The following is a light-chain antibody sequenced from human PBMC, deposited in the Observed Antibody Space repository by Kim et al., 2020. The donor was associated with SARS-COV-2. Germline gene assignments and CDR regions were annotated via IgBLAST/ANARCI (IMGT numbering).Light chain of an antibody. CDR1: QSVSTN. CDR2: GAS. J-gene: IGKJ1*01. Sequence: VSPAERATLSGRASQSVSTNLVWYQQKPGQAPRLLIYGASTRATGIPARFSGSGSGTEFTLTISSLQYEDFAVYYCQQYKNFRTFGQGTKVENK. CDR3: QQYKNFRT. V-gene: IGKV3-15*01.